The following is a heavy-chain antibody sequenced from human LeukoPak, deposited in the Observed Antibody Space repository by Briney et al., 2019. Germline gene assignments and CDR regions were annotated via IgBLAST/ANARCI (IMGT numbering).Heavy chain of an antibody. D-gene: IGHD6-13*01. CDR3: ARAGGSWYHPFDY. Sequence: SETLSLTCTVSGGSISTYYWSWIRQPPGKGLEWIGYIYYSGSTNYNPSLKSRVTISVDTSKNQFSLKLSPVTAADTAVYYCARAGGSWYHPFDYWGQGILVTVSS. CDR2: IYYSGST. V-gene: IGHV4-59*01. CDR1: GGSISTYY. J-gene: IGHJ4*02.